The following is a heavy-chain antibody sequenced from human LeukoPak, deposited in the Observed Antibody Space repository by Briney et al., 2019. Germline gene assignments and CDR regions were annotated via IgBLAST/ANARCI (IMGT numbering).Heavy chain of an antibody. CDR2: ISWNSGSI. Sequence: PGGSLRLSCAASGFTFDDYAMHWVRQAPGKGLEWVSGISWNSGSIGYADSVKGRFTISRDNAKNSLYLQMNSLRAEDTALYYCAKDMGESTTVVTRGFDYWGQGTLVTVSS. V-gene: IGHV3-9*01. CDR3: AKDMGESTTVVTRGFDY. J-gene: IGHJ4*02. CDR1: GFTFDDYA. D-gene: IGHD4-23*01.